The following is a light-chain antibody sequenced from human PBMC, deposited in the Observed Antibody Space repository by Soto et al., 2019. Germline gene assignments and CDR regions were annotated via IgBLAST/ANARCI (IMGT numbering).Light chain of an antibody. J-gene: IGLJ1*01. V-gene: IGLV1-40*01. CDR2: GST. CDR3: QSYDSSLSGYV. CDR1: GSNIGAPYD. Sequence: VLTQPPSLSGAPGQRVTISCTGSGSNIGAPYDVHRYQHLPGTAPKLLIYGSTNRPSGVPGRFSGSKSGTSASLAITGLQAEDEADYYCQSYDSSLSGYVFGAGTKVTVL.